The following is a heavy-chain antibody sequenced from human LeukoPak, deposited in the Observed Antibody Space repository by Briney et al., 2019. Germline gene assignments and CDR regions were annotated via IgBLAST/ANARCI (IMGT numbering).Heavy chain of an antibody. CDR1: EFIFYDYW. CDR2: INQHGTEK. Sequence: GGSLRLSCVASEFIFYDYWMTWVRQAPGKGLEWVAKINQHGTEKNYADSVKGRFTISRDNARSSVYLQMNTLRDEDTAIYYCARGSRPVYDFWAGWTVDYWGRGTLVTVSS. J-gene: IGHJ4*02. V-gene: IGHV3-7*04. CDR3: ARGSRPVYDFWAGWTVDY. D-gene: IGHD3-3*01.